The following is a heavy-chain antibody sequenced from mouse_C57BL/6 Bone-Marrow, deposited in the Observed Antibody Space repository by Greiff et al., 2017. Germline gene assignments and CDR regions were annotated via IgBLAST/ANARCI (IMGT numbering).Heavy chain of an antibody. J-gene: IGHJ2*01. V-gene: IGHV14-2*01. CDR2: IDPEDGET. CDR3: ARESQAYYSNCEDDY. CDR1: GFNIKDYY. Sequence: EVKLQESGTELVKPGASVKLSCTASGFNIKDYYMHWVKQRTEQGLEWIGRIDPEDGETKYAPKFQGKATITADTSSNTAYLQLSSLTSEDTAVYYCARESQAYYSNCEDDYWGQGTTLTVSS. D-gene: IGHD2-5*01.